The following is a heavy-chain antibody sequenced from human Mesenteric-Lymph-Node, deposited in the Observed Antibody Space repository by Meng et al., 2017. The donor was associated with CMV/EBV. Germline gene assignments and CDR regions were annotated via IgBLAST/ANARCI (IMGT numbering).Heavy chain of an antibody. J-gene: IGHJ6*04. V-gene: IGHV1-69*05. D-gene: IGHD2-15*01. CDR2: IIPIFGTA. CDR3: ARDRGVVVVPTAPRGDYYYGMDV. CDR1: GGTFSSYA. Sequence: SVKVSCKASGGTFSSYAISWVRQAPGQGLEWMGGIIPIFGTANYAQKFQGRVTITTDESTSTAYMELSSLRSEDTAVYYCARDRGVVVVPTAPRGDYYYGMDVWAKGTTVTVSS.